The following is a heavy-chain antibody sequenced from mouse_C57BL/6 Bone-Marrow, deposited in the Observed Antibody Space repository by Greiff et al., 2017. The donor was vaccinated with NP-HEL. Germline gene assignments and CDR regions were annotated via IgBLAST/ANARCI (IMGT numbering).Heavy chain of an antibody. J-gene: IGHJ2*01. CDR2: INPSNGGT. CDR1: GYTFTSYW. D-gene: IGHD1-1*01. V-gene: IGHV1-53*01. Sequence: VQLQESGTELVKPGASVKLSCKASGYTFTSYWMHWVKQRPGQGLEWIGNINPSNGGTNYNEKFKSKATLTVDKSSSTAYMQLSSLTSEDSAVYYCARHRAYYGSFDYWGQGTTLTVSS. CDR3: ARHRAYYGSFDY.